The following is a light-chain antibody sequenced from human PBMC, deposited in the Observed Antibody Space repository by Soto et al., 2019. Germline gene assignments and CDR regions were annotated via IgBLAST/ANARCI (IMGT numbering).Light chain of an antibody. V-gene: IGLV2-11*01. Sequence: QSALTQPRSVSGSPGQSVTISCTGTSSDVGGYNYVSWYQQHPGKAPKLMIYDVNKWPSGVPDRFSGSKSGNTASLTISGLQAEDEADYYCCSYAGSYTFVFGGGTQLTVL. CDR2: DVN. J-gene: IGLJ2*01. CDR1: SSDVGGYNY. CDR3: CSYAGSYTFV.